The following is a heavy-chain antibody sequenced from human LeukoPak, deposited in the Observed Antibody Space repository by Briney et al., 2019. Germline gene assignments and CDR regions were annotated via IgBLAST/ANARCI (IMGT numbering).Heavy chain of an antibody. D-gene: IGHD5-18*01. CDR2: ISSSSSYI. Sequence: GGSLRLSCAASGFTFSSYSMNWVRQVPGKGLEWVSSISSSSSYIYYADSVKGRFTISRDNAKNSLYLQINGLRAEDTAVYYCARDRSLTAFDCWGQGTLVTVSS. J-gene: IGHJ4*02. CDR3: ARDRSLTAFDC. V-gene: IGHV3-21*01. CDR1: GFTFSSYS.